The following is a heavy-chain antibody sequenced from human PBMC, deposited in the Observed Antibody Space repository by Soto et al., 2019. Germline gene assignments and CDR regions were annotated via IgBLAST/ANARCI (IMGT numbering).Heavy chain of an antibody. Sequence: QVQLQESGPGLVKPSETLSLTCTVSGGSMSSYYWSWIRQPPGKGLEWIGYIYYSGSTNYNPSLKSRVTISVDTSKEQFSLKLSSVTAADTAVYYCASWGVYCTSTSCFERWFDPWGQGTLVTVSS. J-gene: IGHJ5*02. CDR1: GGSMSSYY. V-gene: IGHV4-59*08. D-gene: IGHD2-2*01. CDR3: ASWGVYCTSTSCFERWFDP. CDR2: IYYSGST.